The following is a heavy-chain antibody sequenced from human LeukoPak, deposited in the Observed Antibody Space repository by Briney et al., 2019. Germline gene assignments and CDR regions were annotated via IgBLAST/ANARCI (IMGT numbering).Heavy chain of an antibody. CDR3: ARDLGSYTSGWYMGFDY. V-gene: IGHV3-48*03. Sequence: GGSLRLSCAASGVTFSSYEMNWVRQAPGKGLEWVSYISSSGSNIYYADSVKGRFTISRDNAKNSLYLQVNSLRAEDTAIYYRARDLGSYTSGWYMGFDYWGQGTLVTVSS. J-gene: IGHJ4*02. CDR2: ISSSGSNI. D-gene: IGHD6-19*01. CDR1: GVTFSSYE.